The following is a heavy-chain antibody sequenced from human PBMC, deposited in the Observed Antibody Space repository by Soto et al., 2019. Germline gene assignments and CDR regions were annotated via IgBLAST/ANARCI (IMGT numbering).Heavy chain of an antibody. CDR1: GFTFDDYA. V-gene: IGHV3-9*01. Sequence: SLRLSCAASGFTFDDYAMHWVRQAPGKGLEWVSGISWNSGSIGYADSVKGRFTISRDNAKNSLYLQMNSLRAEDTALYYCAKDMGVAGPTDAFDIWGQGTMVTVSS. D-gene: IGHD6-19*01. CDR2: ISWNSGSI. J-gene: IGHJ3*02. CDR3: AKDMGVAGPTDAFDI.